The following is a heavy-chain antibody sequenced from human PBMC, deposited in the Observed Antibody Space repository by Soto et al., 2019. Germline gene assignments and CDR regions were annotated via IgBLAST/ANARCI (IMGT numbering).Heavy chain of an antibody. Sequence: QVQLVQSGAEVKKPGSSVKVSCKASGGTFSSYTISWVRQAPGQGLEWMGRIIPILGIANYAQKFQGRVTIXEXXATSAAYMELSSLRSEDTAVYYCAVTRPTLYYFDYWGQGTLVTVSS. CDR3: AVTRPTLYYFDY. D-gene: IGHD3-16*02. CDR1: GGTFSSYT. V-gene: IGHV1-69*02. J-gene: IGHJ4*02. CDR2: IIPILGIA.